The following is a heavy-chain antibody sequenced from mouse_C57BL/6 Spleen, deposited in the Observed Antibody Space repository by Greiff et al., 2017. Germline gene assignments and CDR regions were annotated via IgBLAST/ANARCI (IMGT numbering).Heavy chain of an antibody. CDR3: TRFAY. CDR1: GFTFSDAW. J-gene: IGHJ3*01. CDR2: IRNKANNPAT. Sequence: EVKVEESGGGLVQPGGSMKLSCAASGFTFSDAWMDWVRQSPEKGLEWVAEIRNKANNPATYYAESVKGRFTISRDDSKSSVYLQMNSLRAEDTGIYYCTRFAYWGQGTLVTVSA. V-gene: IGHV6-6*01.